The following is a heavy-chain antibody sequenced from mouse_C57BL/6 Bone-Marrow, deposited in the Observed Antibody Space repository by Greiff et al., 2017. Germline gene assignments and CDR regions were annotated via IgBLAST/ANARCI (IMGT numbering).Heavy chain of an antibody. D-gene: IGHD4-1*01. CDR1: GYTFTSYW. CDR3: ARSDPLGRCYDY. Sequence: QVQLQQPGAELVKPGASVKLSCKASGYTFTSYWITWVKQRPGQGLEWIGDIYPTGGRTNYNEKFKSKAILTVDTSSNTAYMQLSSLTSEDSAVFYCARSDPLGRCYDYWGQGTTLTVSS. J-gene: IGHJ2*01. CDR2: IYPTGGRT. V-gene: IGHV1-55*01.